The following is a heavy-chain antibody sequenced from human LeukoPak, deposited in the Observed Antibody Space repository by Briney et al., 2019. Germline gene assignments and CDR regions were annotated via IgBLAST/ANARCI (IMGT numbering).Heavy chain of an antibody. J-gene: IGHJ4*02. Sequence: GESLKISCKGSGYSLTSYWIGWVRQMPGKGLEWMGTIYPGDSDTGYSPSFQGQVTISADKSISTAYLQWSSLKASDTAMYCCARSCPGGDCYPDYWGQGTLVTVSS. CDR3: ARSCPGGDCYPDY. CDR1: GYSLTSYW. CDR2: IYPGDSDT. V-gene: IGHV5-51*01. D-gene: IGHD2-21*02.